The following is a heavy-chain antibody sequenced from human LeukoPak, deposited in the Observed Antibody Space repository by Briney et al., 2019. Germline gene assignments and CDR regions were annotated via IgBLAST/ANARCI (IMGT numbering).Heavy chain of an antibody. CDR2: ISSSSSYI. Sequence: GGSLRLSCAASGFTFSSYSMNWVRQAPGKGLEWVSSISSSSSYIYYADSVKGRFTISRDNAKNSLYLQMNSVRAEDTAVYYCARVVTMVRGAADHYFDYWGQGTLVTVSS. J-gene: IGHJ4*02. D-gene: IGHD3-10*01. V-gene: IGHV3-21*04. CDR3: ARVVTMVRGAADHYFDY. CDR1: GFTFSSYS.